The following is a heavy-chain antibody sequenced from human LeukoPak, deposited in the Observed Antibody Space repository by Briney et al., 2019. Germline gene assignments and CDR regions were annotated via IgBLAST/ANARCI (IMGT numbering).Heavy chain of an antibody. Sequence: GGSLRLSCAASGFTFDDYGMSWVRQAPGKGLEWVSGINWNGGSTGYADSVKGRFTISRDNAKNSLYLQMNSLRAEDTAVYYCATIYYYDRSDYYRLDYWGQGTLVTVSS. V-gene: IGHV3-20*04. D-gene: IGHD3-22*01. J-gene: IGHJ4*02. CDR1: GFTFDDYG. CDR3: ATIYYYDRSDYYRLDY. CDR2: INWNGGST.